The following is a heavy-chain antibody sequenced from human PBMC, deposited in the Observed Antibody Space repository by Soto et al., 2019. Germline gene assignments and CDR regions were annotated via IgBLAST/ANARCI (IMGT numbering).Heavy chain of an antibody. J-gene: IGHJ4*02. CDR1: NYTFITYG. CDR2: ITPYNGNT. V-gene: IGHV1-18*01. D-gene: IGHD2-2*01. Sequence: SVKVSCKASNYTFITYGITWVRQAPGQGLEWVGWITPYNGNTNYGQNFQGRVTMTADTSTSTAYMELGSLTTDDTAVYYCARDTSFYFDYWGQGTRVTVSS. CDR3: ARDTSFYFDY.